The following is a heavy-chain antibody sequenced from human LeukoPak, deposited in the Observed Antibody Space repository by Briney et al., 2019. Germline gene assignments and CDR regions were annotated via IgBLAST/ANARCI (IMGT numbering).Heavy chain of an antibody. CDR3: ASGTMVRGVIEFDY. Sequence: GGSPRLSCAASGFTFSSYGMHWVRQAPGKGLEWVAVIWYDGSNKYYADSVKGRFTISRDNSKNTLYLQMNSLRAEDTAVYYCASGTMVRGVIEFDYWGQGTLVTVSS. CDR2: IWYDGSNK. J-gene: IGHJ4*02. V-gene: IGHV3-33*01. CDR1: GFTFSSYG. D-gene: IGHD3-10*01.